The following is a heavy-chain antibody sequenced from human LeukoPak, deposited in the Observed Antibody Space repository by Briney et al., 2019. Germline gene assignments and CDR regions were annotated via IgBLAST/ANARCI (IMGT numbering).Heavy chain of an antibody. D-gene: IGHD3-3*01. CDR2: VDPEDGET. CDR3: ATEGFLEWLHGDYYYYMDV. Sequence: ASVKVSCKVSGYTFTDYYMHWGQQAPGHRLEWMGLVDPEDGETIYAEKFQGRVTTTADTSTDTAYMEMSSLRSEDTAVYYCATEGFLEWLHGDYYYYMDVWGKGTTVTVSS. CDR1: GYTFTDYY. V-gene: IGHV1-69-2*01. J-gene: IGHJ6*03.